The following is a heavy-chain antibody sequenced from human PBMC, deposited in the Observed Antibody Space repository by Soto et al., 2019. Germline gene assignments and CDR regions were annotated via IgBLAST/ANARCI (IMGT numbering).Heavy chain of an antibody. CDR1: GFSLSTGGVG. J-gene: IGHJ4*02. D-gene: IGHD1-20*01. V-gene: IGHV2-5*01. Sequence: SGPTLVNHTQPLTLTCNFSGFSLSTGGVGVAWVRQPPGKALEWLTLIYWNGETRTSPSLENRLTVTKDASKNQVALTMTNMDPVDTATYYCAHLRPFADYNLDYWGQGIRVTVSS. CDR2: IYWNGET. CDR3: AHLRPFADYNLDY.